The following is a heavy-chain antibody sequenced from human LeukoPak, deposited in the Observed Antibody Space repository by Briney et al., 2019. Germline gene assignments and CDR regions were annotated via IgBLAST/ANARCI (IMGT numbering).Heavy chain of an antibody. V-gene: IGHV3-48*01. Sequence: PGGSLRLSCAASGFTFSRYSMNWVRQAPGKGLEWLSYISSSSQTIYQADSVKGRFTISRDNAKNSLYLQMNSLRAEDTAVYYCAREQFYDILTVDYWGQGTLVTVSS. CDR2: ISSSSQTI. J-gene: IGHJ4*02. CDR3: AREQFYDILTVDY. D-gene: IGHD3-9*01. CDR1: GFTFSRYS.